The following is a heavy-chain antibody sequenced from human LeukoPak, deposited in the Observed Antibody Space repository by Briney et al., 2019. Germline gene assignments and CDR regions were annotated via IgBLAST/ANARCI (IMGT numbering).Heavy chain of an antibody. D-gene: IGHD6-19*01. J-gene: IGHJ4*02. CDR3: ATRSSGWRYYFDY. Sequence: SETLSLTCAVYGGSFSGYYWSWIRQPPGKGLEWIGEINHSGSTSYNPSLKSRVTISVDTSKNQFSLKLSSVTAADTAVYYCATRSSGWRYYFDYWGQGTLVTVSS. CDR1: GGSFSGYY. V-gene: IGHV4-34*01. CDR2: INHSGST.